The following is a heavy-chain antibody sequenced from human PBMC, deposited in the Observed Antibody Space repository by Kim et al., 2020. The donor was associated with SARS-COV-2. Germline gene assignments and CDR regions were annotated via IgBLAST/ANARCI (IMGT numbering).Heavy chain of an antibody. J-gene: IGHJ1*01. CDR1: GDSISEYY. Sequence: SETLSLTCAVSGDSISEYYWSWIRQPPGKGLEWIGFVTYRGDTNFNPSLQSRVTMSVDTSKRQFTLNLTSVTAADTAIYYCARIGGKKYFDWLFWGWGQG. V-gene: IGHV4-59*08. D-gene: IGHD3-9*01. CDR2: VTYRGDT. CDR3: ARIGGKKYFDWLFWG.